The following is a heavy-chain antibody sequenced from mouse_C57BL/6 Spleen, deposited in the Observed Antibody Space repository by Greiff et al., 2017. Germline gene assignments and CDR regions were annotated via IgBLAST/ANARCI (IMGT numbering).Heavy chain of an antibody. CDR3: AREGLQYFDY. D-gene: IGHD2-13*01. Sequence: EVKLMESGPGLVKPSQSLSLTCSVTGYSITSGYYWNWIRQFPGNKLEWMGYISYDGSNNYNPSLKNRISITLETSKNQFFLKLNSVTTEDTATYYCAREGLQYFDYWGQGTTLPVSS. V-gene: IGHV3-6*01. CDR1: GYSITSGYY. CDR2: ISYDGSN. J-gene: IGHJ2*01.